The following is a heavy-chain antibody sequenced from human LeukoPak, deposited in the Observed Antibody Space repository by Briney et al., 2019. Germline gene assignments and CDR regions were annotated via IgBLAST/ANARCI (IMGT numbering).Heavy chain of an antibody. CDR1: GGSISSGSYY. Sequence: SETLSLTCTVSGGSISSGSYYWGWIRQPPGKGLEWIGSIYYTGSTYYNPSLKSRVTISVDTSKNQFSLKLTSVTAADTAVYYCASGPIVVVEIWGEGTLVTVSS. D-gene: IGHD3-22*01. V-gene: IGHV4-39*01. CDR2: IYYTGST. J-gene: IGHJ4*02. CDR3: ASGPIVVVEI.